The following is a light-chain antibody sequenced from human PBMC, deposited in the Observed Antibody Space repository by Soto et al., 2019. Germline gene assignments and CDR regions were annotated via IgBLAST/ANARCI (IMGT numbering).Light chain of an antibody. CDR2: DAS. V-gene: IGKV1-5*01. CDR1: QTISTW. J-gene: IGKJ5*01. Sequence: DIQVTQSPPTLSASVGDRVTITCRASQTISTWMAWYQQKPGKAPKLLVYDASTLQSGVASRFSGSGSGTEFTLIISGLEPEDFSVYYCQQRYNWPITFGQGTRLEIK. CDR3: QQRYNWPIT.